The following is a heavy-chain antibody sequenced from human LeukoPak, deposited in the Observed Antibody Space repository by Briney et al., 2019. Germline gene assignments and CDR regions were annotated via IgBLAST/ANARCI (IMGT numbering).Heavy chain of an antibody. J-gene: IGHJ4*02. CDR3: AKAVYDYVWGSYRPFRY. V-gene: IGHV3-23*01. CDR2: ISGSGGST. CDR1: GFTFSSDA. D-gene: IGHD3-16*02. Sequence: GGSLRLSCAASGFTFSSDAINWVRQAPGKGLEWVSAISGSGGSTYYAASVKGRFTISRDNSKNTLYLQMNSLRAEDTAVYYCAKAVYDYVWGSYRPFRYWGQGTLATVAS.